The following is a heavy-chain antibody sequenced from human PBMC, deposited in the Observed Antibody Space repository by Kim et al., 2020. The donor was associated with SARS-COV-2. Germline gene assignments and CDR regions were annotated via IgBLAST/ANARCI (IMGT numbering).Heavy chain of an antibody. Sequence: GGSLRLSCTASDFTVSNAWMTWVRQAPGGGLEWVGRIASKTDGGTTDYAAPVKGRFTLSRDDSKNTLYLHMDSLKTEDTAVYYCATDPPRNYLWGTYHSDYWGQGTLVTVSS. J-gene: IGHJ4*02. CDR3: ATDPPRNYLWGTYHSDY. V-gene: IGHV3-15*04. CDR2: IASKTDGGTT. D-gene: IGHD3-16*01. CDR1: DFTVSNAW.